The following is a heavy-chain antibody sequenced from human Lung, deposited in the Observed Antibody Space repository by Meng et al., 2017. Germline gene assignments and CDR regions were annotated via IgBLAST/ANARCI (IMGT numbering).Heavy chain of an antibody. J-gene: IGHJ4*02. CDR2: ISAYNGNT. Sequence: QVKLVHAGAECNKPGASLKVSCKASGYTFTSYGISWVRQAHGQGLEWMGWISAYNGNTNYAQKLQGRVTMTTDTSTSTAYMELRSLRSDDTAVYYCAASTSIAGSPFDYWGQGTLVTVSS. D-gene: IGHD6-6*01. CDR3: AASTSIAGSPFDY. V-gene: IGHV1-18*01. CDR1: GYTFTSYG.